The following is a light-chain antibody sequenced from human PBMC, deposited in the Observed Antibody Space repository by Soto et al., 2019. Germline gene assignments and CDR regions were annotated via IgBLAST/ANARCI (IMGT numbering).Light chain of an antibody. CDR3: SSYTSSSTRV. CDR1: SSDVGAYDF. Sequence: QSALTQPASVSGSPGQSITISCTGTSSDVGAYDFVSWYQQHPDKAPKLMSYEVSNRPSGVSNRFSGSKSVNTATLTISGLQAEDEADYYCSSYTSSSTRVFGTGTKLTV. CDR2: EVS. J-gene: IGLJ1*01. V-gene: IGLV2-14*03.